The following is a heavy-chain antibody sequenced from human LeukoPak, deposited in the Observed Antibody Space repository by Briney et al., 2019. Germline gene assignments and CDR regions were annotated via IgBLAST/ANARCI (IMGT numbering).Heavy chain of an antibody. D-gene: IGHD2-2*01. Sequence: PSETLSLTCTVSGGSISSHYWSWIRQPPGKGLEWIGEINHSGSTNYNPSLKSRVTISVDTSKNQFSLKLSSVTAADTAVYYCARGPHCSSTSCYWGNYYYYYMDVWGKGTTVTVSS. CDR3: ARGPHCSSTSCYWGNYYYYYMDV. CDR2: INHSGST. CDR1: GGSISSHY. J-gene: IGHJ6*03. V-gene: IGHV4-34*01.